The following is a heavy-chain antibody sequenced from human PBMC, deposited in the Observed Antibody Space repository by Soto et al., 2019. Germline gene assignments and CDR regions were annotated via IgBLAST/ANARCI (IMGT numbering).Heavy chain of an antibody. V-gene: IGHV4-59*08. CDR2: IYYSGNT. Sequence: PSETLSLTCTVSGGSINGYYWSWIRQSPGKGLEWIGYIYYSGNTNYNPSLKSRVTISVDTSKNQFSLKLNSVTAADTAVYYCARSLGYCSGGSCYSDYWGQGTLVTVSS. D-gene: IGHD2-15*01. J-gene: IGHJ4*02. CDR3: ARSLGYCSGGSCYSDY. CDR1: GGSINGYY.